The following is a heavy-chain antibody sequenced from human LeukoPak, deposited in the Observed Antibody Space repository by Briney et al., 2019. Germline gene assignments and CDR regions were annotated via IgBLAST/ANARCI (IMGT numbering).Heavy chain of an antibody. CDR2: ISSSSSYT. D-gene: IGHD6-19*01. Sequence: PGGSLRLSCAASGFTCSDYYMSWLRQVPGKGLEWVSYISSSSSYTNYADSVKGRFTISRDNAKNSLYLQMNSLRAEDTAVYYCARARAVAGTLNFDYWGQGTLVTVSS. V-gene: IGHV3-11*06. J-gene: IGHJ4*02. CDR1: GFTCSDYY. CDR3: ARARAVAGTLNFDY.